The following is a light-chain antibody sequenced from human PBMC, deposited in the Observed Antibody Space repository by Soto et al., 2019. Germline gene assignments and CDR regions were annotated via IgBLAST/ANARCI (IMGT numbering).Light chain of an antibody. J-gene: IGKJ1*01. CDR1: QGISTY. CDR2: GAS. CDR3: QGHSTYPRT. Sequence: DIQLTQSPSFLSASVGDTVTITCRASQGISTYLAWYQQKPGKASKNLIYGASTLQSGVPSRFSGSGSGTEFTLTISSLQPEDFATYYCQGHSTYPRTFGQGTKVEIK. V-gene: IGKV1-9*01.